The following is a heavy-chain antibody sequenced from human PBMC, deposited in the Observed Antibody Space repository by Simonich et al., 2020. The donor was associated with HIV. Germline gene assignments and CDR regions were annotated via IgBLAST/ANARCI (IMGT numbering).Heavy chain of an antibody. Sequence: QVQLQESGPGLVKPSETLSLTCIVSGGSIHNYFWSWIRQPPGRGLEWVGYISNRARTNYNPSLKSRVTISVDTSKNQFSLKLNSVTAADTAVYCCARGGRHFDYWGQGTLVTVSS. V-gene: IGHV4-59*12. CDR1: GGSIHNYF. J-gene: IGHJ4*02. CDR2: ISNRART. CDR3: ARGGRHFDY.